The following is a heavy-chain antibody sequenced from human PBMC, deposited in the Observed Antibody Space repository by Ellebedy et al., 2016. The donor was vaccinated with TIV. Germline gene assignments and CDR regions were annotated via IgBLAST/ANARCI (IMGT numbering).Heavy chain of an antibody. CDR2: IKQDGSEK. Sequence: GESLKISXAASGFTFSSYWMSWVRQAPGKGLEWAANIKQDGSEKYYVDSVKGRFTISRDNAKNSLYLQMNSLRAEDTAVYYCARDPTGPGGFYYYYGMDVWGQGTTVTVSS. CDR3: ARDPTGPGGFYYYYGMDV. J-gene: IGHJ6*02. CDR1: GFTFSSYW. V-gene: IGHV3-7*03.